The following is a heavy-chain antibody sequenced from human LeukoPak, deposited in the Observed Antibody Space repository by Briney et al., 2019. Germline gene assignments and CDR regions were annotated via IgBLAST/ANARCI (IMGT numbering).Heavy chain of an antibody. CDR1: GFTFGDYG. D-gene: IGHD3-9*01. J-gene: IGHJ3*02. CDR2: IRSKAYGGTT. CDR3: TRVGYDILTGYYTWAFDI. V-gene: IGHV3-49*03. Sequence: PGGSLRLSCAASGFTFGDYGMSWFRQAPGKGLEWVGFIRSKAYGGTTEYAASVKGRFTISRDDSKSIAYLQMNSLKTEDTAVYYCTRVGYDILTGYYTWAFDIWGQGTMVTVSS.